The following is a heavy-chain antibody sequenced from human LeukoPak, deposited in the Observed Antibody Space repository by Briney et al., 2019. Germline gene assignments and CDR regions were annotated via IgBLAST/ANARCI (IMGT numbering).Heavy chain of an antibody. Sequence: SETLSLTCTVSGASISSISYYWGWIRQPPGKGLEWIGNIYYSGSTYYNPSLKSRVTISVETSKNQFSLKLSSVTAADTALYYCARDGRFRPEVLPRYFDYWGQGTLVTVS. D-gene: IGHD1-26*01. CDR3: ARDGRFRPEVLPRYFDY. CDR2: IYYSGST. V-gene: IGHV4-39*07. J-gene: IGHJ4*02. CDR1: GASISSISYY.